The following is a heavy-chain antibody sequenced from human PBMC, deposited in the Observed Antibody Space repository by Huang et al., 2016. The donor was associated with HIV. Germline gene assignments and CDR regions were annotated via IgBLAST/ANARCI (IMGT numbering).Heavy chain of an antibody. CDR3: AREGQNWLGKPFGALAF. J-gene: IGHJ4*03. D-gene: IGHD3-16*01. Sequence: QAQLVQSGAAVMKPGSSVRVSCKASGVSFSDYAFSWVRRAPGQGLDWMGGIIPRFGLTNYEPRLQVRVTISADKSSNTVYLELTSLRSGDTAVYYCAREGQNWLGKPFGALAFWGQGTEVIVSS. V-gene: IGHV1-69*10. CDR1: GVSFSDYA. CDR2: IIPRFGLT.